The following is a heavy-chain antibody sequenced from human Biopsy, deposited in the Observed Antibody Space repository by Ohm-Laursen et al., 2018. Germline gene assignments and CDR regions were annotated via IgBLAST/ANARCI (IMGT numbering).Heavy chain of an antibody. CDR2: LSGGCSG. D-gene: IGHD3-3*01. CDR3: SRSRDFKSGGSLQLLSFFIAV. Sequence: SLRLSFAASGFDDRSNYMSWVRQPPGKGLEWVSLLSGGCSGFTADSPNGRFTISRDNSKNTQFLQMNLLTAEDTARYYCSRSRDFKSGGSLQLLSFFIAVWGQGTTVTVSS. CDR1: GFDDRSNY. V-gene: IGHV3-53*01. J-gene: IGHJ6*02.